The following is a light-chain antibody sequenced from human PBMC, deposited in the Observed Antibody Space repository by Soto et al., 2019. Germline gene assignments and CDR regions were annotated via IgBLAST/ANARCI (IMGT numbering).Light chain of an antibody. CDR1: SSDIGRYKF. CDR3: CSYAGSSTFDVV. V-gene: IGLV2-23*03. CDR2: EGS. J-gene: IGLJ2*01. Sequence: QSALTQPASVSGSPGQSITISCTGTSSDIGRYKFVSWFQQHPGKAPKLMIYEGSKRPSGVSNRFSGSKSGNTASLTISGLQAEDEADYYCCSYAGSSTFDVVFGGGTKLTVL.